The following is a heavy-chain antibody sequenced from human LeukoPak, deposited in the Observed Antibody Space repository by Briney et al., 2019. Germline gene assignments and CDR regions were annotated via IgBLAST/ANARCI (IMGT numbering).Heavy chain of an antibody. CDR1: GGSISSSNW. D-gene: IGHD3-16*02. CDR2: IYHSGST. J-gene: IGHJ4*02. CDR3: ARMHYVWGSYRPYYLDY. Sequence: PSETLSLTCAVSGGSISSSNWWSWVRQPPGKGLEWIGEIYHSGSTNYNPSLKSRVTISVDKSKNQFSLKLSSVTAADTAVYYCARMHYVWGSYRPYYLDYWGQGTLVTVSS. V-gene: IGHV4-4*02.